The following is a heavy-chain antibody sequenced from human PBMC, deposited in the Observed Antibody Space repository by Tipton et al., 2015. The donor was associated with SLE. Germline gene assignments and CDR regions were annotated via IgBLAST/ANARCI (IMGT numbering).Heavy chain of an antibody. CDR1: GGSINNYY. J-gene: IGHJ4*02. V-gene: IGHV4-34*01. Sequence: TLSLTCTVSGGSINNYYWSWIRQPPGKGLEWIGEIDHTGSTNYNPSLKSRVTISVDTSANQFSLKLSSVTAADTAVYYCARGLFGWELPYWGQGTLVTVSS. CDR3: ARGLFGWELPY. D-gene: IGHD1-26*01. CDR2: IDHTGST.